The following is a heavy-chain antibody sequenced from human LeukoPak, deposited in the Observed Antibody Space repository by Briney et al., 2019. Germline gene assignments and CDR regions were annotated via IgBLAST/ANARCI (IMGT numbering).Heavy chain of an antibody. CDR1: GGSFSGYY. J-gene: IGHJ4*02. Sequence: SETLPLTCAVYGGSFSGYYWSWIRQPPGKGLEWIGEINHSGSTNYNPSLKSRVTISVDTSKNQFSLKLSSVTAADTAVYYCARHGSGWYMNDYWGQGTLVTVSS. D-gene: IGHD6-19*01. CDR2: INHSGST. V-gene: IGHV4-34*01. CDR3: ARHGSGWYMNDY.